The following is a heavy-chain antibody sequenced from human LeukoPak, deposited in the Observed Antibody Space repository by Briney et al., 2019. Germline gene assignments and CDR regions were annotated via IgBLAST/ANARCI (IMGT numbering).Heavy chain of an antibody. CDR3: AKDHSGSYLYYYYYYGMDV. CDR2: ISYDGSNK. CDR1: GFTFSSYG. V-gene: IGHV3-30*18. D-gene: IGHD1-26*01. J-gene: IGHJ6*02. Sequence: GGSLRLSCAASGFTFSSYGMHWVRQAPGKGLEWVAVISYDGSNKYYADSVKGRFTISRDNSRNTLYLQMNSLRAEDTAVYYCAKDHSGSYLYYYYYYGMDVWGQGTTVTVSS.